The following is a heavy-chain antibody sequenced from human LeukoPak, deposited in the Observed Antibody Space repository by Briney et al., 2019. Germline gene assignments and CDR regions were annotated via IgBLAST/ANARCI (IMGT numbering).Heavy chain of an antibody. CDR2: INHRGST. Sequence: SETLSLTCAVYGESLSKYYWTWIRQSPGKGLEWIGEINHRGSTNLNPSLKSRVTLSVDTSKHQFSMKLTSVTAADAAVYYCASSVGSTDYWGQGTLVTVSS. CDR3: ASSVGSTDY. CDR1: GESLSKYY. J-gene: IGHJ4*02. V-gene: IGHV4-34*01. D-gene: IGHD1-26*01.